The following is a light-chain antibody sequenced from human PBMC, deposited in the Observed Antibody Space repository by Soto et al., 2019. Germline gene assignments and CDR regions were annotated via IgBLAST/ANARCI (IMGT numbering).Light chain of an antibody. CDR1: QSVSSSY. J-gene: IGKJ5*01. Sequence: EIVLTQSPGTLSLCPGERATLSCRASQSVSSSYLAWYQQKPGQAPRLLIYGASSRATGIPDRFSGSGSGTDFTLTISRLEPEDFAVYYRQQYSSSPITFGQGTRLEIK. CDR3: QQYSSSPIT. V-gene: IGKV3-20*01. CDR2: GAS.